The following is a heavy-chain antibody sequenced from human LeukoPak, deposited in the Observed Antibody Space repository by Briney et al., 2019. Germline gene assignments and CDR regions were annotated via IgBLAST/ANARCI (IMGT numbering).Heavy chain of an antibody. V-gene: IGHV3-74*01. Sequence: GGSLRLSCTASGFTFSSYWMHWVRQAPGKGLVWVSRINGDGSSTSYADSEKGRFTISKDNAKNTVYLQMNSLRAEDTAVYYCVSFYETYWGRGTLVTVSS. CDR1: GFTFSSYW. D-gene: IGHD2/OR15-2a*01. CDR3: VSFYETY. CDR2: INGDGSST. J-gene: IGHJ4*02.